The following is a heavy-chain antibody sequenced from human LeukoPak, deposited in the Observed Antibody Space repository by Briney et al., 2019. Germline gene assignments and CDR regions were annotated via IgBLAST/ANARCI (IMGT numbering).Heavy chain of an antibody. CDR2: IIPIFGTA. V-gene: IGHV1-69*05. Sequence: SVKVSCKASGGTFSSYATSWVRQAPGQGLEWMGRIIPIFGTANYAQKFQGRVTITTDESTSTAYMELSSLRSEDTAVYYCARDNWNGGFDPWGQGTLVTVSS. CDR1: GGTFSSYA. D-gene: IGHD1-20*01. J-gene: IGHJ5*02. CDR3: ARDNWNGGFDP.